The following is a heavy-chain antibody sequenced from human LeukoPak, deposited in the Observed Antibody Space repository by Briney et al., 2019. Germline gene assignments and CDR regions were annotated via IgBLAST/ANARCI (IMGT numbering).Heavy chain of an antibody. Sequence: ASVKVSCKASGYTFTSYDIHWVRQAPGQGLEWMGWINPNSGDTNYAQKFQGKVTMTRDTSITTAYMELSRLRSDDTAMYYCARGRTWNFNWFDSWGQGTLVTVSS. CDR2: INPNSGDT. J-gene: IGHJ5*01. CDR3: ARGRTWNFNWFDS. V-gene: IGHV1-2*02. D-gene: IGHD1-1*01. CDR1: GYTFTSYD.